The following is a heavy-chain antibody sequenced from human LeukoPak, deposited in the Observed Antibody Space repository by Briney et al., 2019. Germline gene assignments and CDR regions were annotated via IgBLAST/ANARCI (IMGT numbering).Heavy chain of an antibody. CDR3: AKGWSYDSSGYLYYFDY. V-gene: IGHV3-23*01. D-gene: IGHD3-22*01. J-gene: IGHJ4*02. CDR2: ISGSGGST. CDR1: GFTFSSYA. Sequence: GGSLRLSCAASGFTFSSYAMSWVRQAPGKGLEWVSAISGSGGSTYYADSVKGRFTISRDNSKNTLYLQMNSLRAEDTAVYYCAKGWSYDSSGYLYYFDYWGQGTLVTVSS.